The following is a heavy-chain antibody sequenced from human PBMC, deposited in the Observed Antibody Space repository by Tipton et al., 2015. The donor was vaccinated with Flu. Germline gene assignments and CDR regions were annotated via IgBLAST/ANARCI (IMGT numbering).Heavy chain of an antibody. CDR1: GGSISSGGAY. CDR3: ARHTGDSVRGVIDY. V-gene: IGHV4-31*03. CDR2: IFYSGST. D-gene: IGHD3-10*02. Sequence: TLSLTCIVSGGSISSGGAYWSWIRQHPGKGLEWIGCIFYSGSTYYNSSLMSRLTISVDTSKNQFSLRLSSVTAADTAVYYCARHTGDSVRGVIDYWGQGTLVTVSS. J-gene: IGHJ4*02.